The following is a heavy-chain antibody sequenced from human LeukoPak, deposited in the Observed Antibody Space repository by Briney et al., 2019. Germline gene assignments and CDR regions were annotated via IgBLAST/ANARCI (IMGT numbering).Heavy chain of an antibody. Sequence: PGGTLRLSCAASGFTFSYSGMSWVRQAPGKGLEWVSGISGSGGSTYYADSVKGRFTISRDNSKNTLYLQMNSLRAEDTAVYYCAKVKGPVLLWFGESSYGFDPWGQGTLVTASP. V-gene: IGHV3-23*01. D-gene: IGHD3-10*01. CDR2: ISGSGGST. J-gene: IGHJ5*02. CDR1: GFTFSYSG. CDR3: AKVKGPVLLWFGESSYGFDP.